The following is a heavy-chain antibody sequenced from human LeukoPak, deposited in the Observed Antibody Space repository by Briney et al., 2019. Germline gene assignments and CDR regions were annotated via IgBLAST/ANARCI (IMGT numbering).Heavy chain of an antibody. CDR3: AKVVQYTASTGTGLDY. D-gene: IGHD6-13*01. Sequence: GGSLRLSCAASGFTFINYGMHWVRQAPGKGLDWVAVIWYDGSYKYYADSVKGRFTISRDNSKNALYLQMNSLRAEDTAIYYCAKVVQYTASTGTGLDYWGQGTLVTVSS. CDR2: IWYDGSYK. CDR1: GFTFINYG. J-gene: IGHJ4*02. V-gene: IGHV3-33*06.